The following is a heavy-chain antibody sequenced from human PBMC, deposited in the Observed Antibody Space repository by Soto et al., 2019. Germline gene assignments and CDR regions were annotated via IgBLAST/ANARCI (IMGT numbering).Heavy chain of an antibody. V-gene: IGHV4-30-2*06. J-gene: IGHJ3*01. Sequence: QLQLQESGPGLVKPSETLSLTCTVSGDSMNRGWCPWNWIRQSPGKGLEWIGYISYNGRTQYNPSLKSRLTISIDRSQKQFSLKLTSVTAADTAVYYCARDSYEDYAGGFNDGFDVWGQGTMVTVSP. CDR2: ISYNGRT. CDR3: ARDSYEDYAGGFNDGFDV. CDR1: GDSMNRGWCP. D-gene: IGHD3-16*01.